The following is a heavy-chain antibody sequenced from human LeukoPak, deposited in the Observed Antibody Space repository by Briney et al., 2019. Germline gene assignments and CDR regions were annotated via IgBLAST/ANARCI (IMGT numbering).Heavy chain of an antibody. CDR2: IRTKANSYAT. V-gene: IGHV3-73*01. CDR3: TRGQPRWFDP. J-gene: IGHJ5*02. Sequence: GGSLRLSCAASGFTFSGSAMHWVRQASGKGLEWVGRIRTKANSYATTYAASVKGRFTMSRDDSKKTAFLQMNSLKTEDTAVYYCTRGQPRWFDPWGQGTLVTVSS. CDR1: GFTFSGSA. D-gene: IGHD1-14*01.